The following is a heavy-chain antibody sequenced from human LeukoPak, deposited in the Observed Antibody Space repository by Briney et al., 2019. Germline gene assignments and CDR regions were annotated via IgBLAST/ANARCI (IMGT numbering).Heavy chain of an antibody. V-gene: IGHV3-30-3*01. D-gene: IGHD2-2*01. Sequence: GRSLRLSCAASGFTFSSYAMHWVRQAPGKGLEWVAVISCDGSNKYYADSVKGRFTISRDNSKNTLYLQMNSLRAEDTAVYYCARAPLGGIVVVPAATVDYWGQGTLVTVSS. CDR1: GFTFSSYA. CDR3: ARAPLGGIVVVPAATVDY. J-gene: IGHJ4*02. CDR2: ISCDGSNK.